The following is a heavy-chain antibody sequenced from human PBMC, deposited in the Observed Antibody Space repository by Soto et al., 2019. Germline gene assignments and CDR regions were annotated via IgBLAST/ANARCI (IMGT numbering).Heavy chain of an antibody. V-gene: IGHV3-66*04. CDR1: GFTVSINY. CDR2: IYSGGNT. Sequence: GGSLRLSCAASGFTVSINYMSWVRQAPGKGLEWVSVIYSGGNTYYADSVKGRFTISRDNSKNTMYLQMNSLRAEDTAVYYCARPAEWQNYYYYIDVWGIGTTVTVS. J-gene: IGHJ6*03. D-gene: IGHD3-3*01. CDR3: ARPAEWQNYYYYIDV.